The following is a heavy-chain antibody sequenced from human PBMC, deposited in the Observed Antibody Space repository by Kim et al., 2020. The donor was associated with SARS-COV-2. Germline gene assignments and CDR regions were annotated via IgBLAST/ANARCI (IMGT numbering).Heavy chain of an antibody. Sequence: NQYAKSSVTISVDTSKNQFSLKMRAVTAADTAVYYCARGAASNPWYFDLWGRGTLVTVSA. J-gene: IGHJ2*01. D-gene: IGHD6-13*01. CDR3: ARGAASNPWYFDL. V-gene: IGHV4-34*01.